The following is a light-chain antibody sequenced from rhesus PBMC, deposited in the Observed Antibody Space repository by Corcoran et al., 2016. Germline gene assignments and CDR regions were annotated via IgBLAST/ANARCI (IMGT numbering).Light chain of an antibody. CDR3: QHSYGTPFT. V-gene: IGKV1-74*01. CDR1: ENVNNY. CDR2: NAS. J-gene: IGKJ3*01. Sequence: DIQMTQSPSSLSASVGDRVTITCRASENVNNYLHWYQQKPGKAPKLLIHNASTLQSGVPSRLSGSGSGTDFTLTISSLQPEDFATDYCQHSYGTPFTFGPGTKLDIK.